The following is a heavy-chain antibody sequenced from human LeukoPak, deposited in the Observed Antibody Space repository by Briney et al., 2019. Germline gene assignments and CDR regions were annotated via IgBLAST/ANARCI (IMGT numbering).Heavy chain of an antibody. Sequence: SETLSLTCTVSGGSISSYYWSWIRQPPGKGLEWIGYIYYSGSTNYNPSLKSRVTISVDTSKNQFSLKLSSVTAADTAVYYCARGGYCSSTSCYFNSYYYYYGMDVWGQGTTVTVSS. CDR2: IYYSGST. V-gene: IGHV4-59*01. D-gene: IGHD2-2*01. CDR3: ARGGYCSSTSCYFNSYYYYYGMDV. J-gene: IGHJ6*02. CDR1: GGSISSYY.